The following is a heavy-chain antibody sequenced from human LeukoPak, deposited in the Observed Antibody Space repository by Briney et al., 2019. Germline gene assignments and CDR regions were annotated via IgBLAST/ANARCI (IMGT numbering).Heavy chain of an antibody. D-gene: IGHD2-2*01. CDR3: AREWYCSSTSCHYYFEY. CDR1: GYSISSGYY. V-gene: IGHV4-38-2*02. CDR2: MHHSGKA. Sequence: PSETLSLTCAVSGYSISSGYYWGWIRQPPGEGLEWIGSMHHSGKAYYNPSLRSRVTISLDTSKNQLSVNLISVTAADTAVYYCAREWYCSSTSCHYYFEYWGQGTLVTVSS. J-gene: IGHJ4*02.